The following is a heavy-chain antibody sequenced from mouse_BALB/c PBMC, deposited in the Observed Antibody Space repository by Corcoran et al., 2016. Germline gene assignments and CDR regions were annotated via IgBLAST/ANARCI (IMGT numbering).Heavy chain of an antibody. V-gene: IGHV1S136*01. Sequence: EVQLQQSGPELVKPGASVKMSCKASGYTFTSYVMHWVKQKPGQGLEWIGYINPYNDGTKYNEKFKGKATLTSDKSSSTAYMELSSLTSEDSAVYYCARSSITTATGYYVDYWGQGTTLTVSS. CDR1: GYTFTSYV. CDR3: ARSSITTATGYYVDY. J-gene: IGHJ2*01. D-gene: IGHD1-2*01. CDR2: INPYNDGT.